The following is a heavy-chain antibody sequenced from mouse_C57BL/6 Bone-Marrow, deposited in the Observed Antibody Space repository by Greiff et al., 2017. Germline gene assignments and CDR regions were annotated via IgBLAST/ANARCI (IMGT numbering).Heavy chain of an antibody. D-gene: IGHD2-1*01. CDR3: IYYGYDMDY. Sequence: VQLKQSGAELVRPGASVKLSCTASGFNIKDDYMHWVKQRPEQGLEWIGWIDPENGDTESASKFQGKATITADTSSNTDYLQLSSLSSENTAVYYCIYYGYDMDYWGQGTSVTVSS. CDR2: IDPENGDT. CDR1: GFNIKDDY. J-gene: IGHJ4*01. V-gene: IGHV14-4*01.